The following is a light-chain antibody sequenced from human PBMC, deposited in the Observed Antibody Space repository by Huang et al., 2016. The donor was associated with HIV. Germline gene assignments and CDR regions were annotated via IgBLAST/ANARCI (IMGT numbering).Light chain of an antibody. CDR3: QQYNDWPPLT. CDR2: EAS. Sequence: ETVMTQSPATLSLSPGERATLSCRASQSIGNNLAWYQREPGRPPRLLIYEASTRATGIPARFSGSGSGTEVTLTISSLESEDFALYYCQQYNDWPPLTFGRGTKVEIK. J-gene: IGKJ4*01. CDR1: QSIGNN. V-gene: IGKV3-15*01.